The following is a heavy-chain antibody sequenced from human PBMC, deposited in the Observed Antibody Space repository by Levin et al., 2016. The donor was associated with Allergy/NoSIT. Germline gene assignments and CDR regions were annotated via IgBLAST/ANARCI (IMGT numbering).Heavy chain of an antibody. V-gene: IGHV3-48*01. J-gene: IGHJ6*04. Sequence: GESLKISCAASDFTFHSYTMNWVRQAPGKGLEWVSRISSSSSTIHYADSVKGRFTISRDNAKKSLYLQMSSLRAEDTAVYYCAKDEVVVVPWGLNLDAWGKGTTVTVSS. CDR2: ISSSSSTI. CDR1: DFTFHSYT. D-gene: IGHD2-2*01. CDR3: AKDEVVVVPWGLNLDA.